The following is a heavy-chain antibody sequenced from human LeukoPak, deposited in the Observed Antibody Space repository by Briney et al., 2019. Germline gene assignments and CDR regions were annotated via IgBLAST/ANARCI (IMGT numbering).Heavy chain of an antibody. CDR3: ARDLSGTYMVDY. D-gene: IGHD1-26*01. CDR1: GFAFNSYA. CDR2: ISHDGSAQ. V-gene: IGHV3-30-3*01. Sequence: GGSLRLSCAVSGFAFNSYAMHWVRQAPGEGLEWEAFISHDGSAQSYADSVKGRFTISRDNSKNTLYLQMNSLRPEDTAVYYCARDLSGTYMVDYWGQGTLATVSS. J-gene: IGHJ4*02.